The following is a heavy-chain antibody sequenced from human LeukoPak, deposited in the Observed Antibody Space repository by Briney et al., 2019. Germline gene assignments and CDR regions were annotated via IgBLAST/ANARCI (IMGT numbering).Heavy chain of an antibody. CDR2: ISGNAGST. Sequence: PGGSLRLFCAASRFTFSSYAMSWVRQAPGKGLEWVSTISGNAGSTYYADSVKGRFTISRDNSKNTLDLQMNSLRAEDTAVYYCVKDLAPYSSGYPFDYWGQGTLVTVSS. CDR1: RFTFSSYA. J-gene: IGHJ4*02. D-gene: IGHD5-18*01. CDR3: VKDLAPYSSGYPFDY. V-gene: IGHV3-23*01.